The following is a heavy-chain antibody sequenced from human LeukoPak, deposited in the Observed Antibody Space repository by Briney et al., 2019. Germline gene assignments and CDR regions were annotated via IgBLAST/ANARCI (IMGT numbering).Heavy chain of an antibody. CDR1: GFTFSSYA. CDR2: ISYDGSNK. D-gene: IGHD2-15*01. Sequence: GRSLRLSCAASGFTFSSYAMHWVRQAPGKGLEWVAVISYDGSNKYYADSVKGRFTISRDNSKNTLYLQMNSLRAEDTAVYYCARDSPLPGYCSGGSCQTFDYWGQGTLVTVSS. CDR3: ARDSPLPGYCSGGSCQTFDY. V-gene: IGHV3-30*04. J-gene: IGHJ4*02.